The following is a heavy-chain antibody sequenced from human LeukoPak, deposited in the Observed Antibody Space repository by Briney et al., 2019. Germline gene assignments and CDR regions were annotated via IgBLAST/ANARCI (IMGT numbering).Heavy chain of an antibody. Sequence: SETLSLTCAVYGGSFSGYYWSWIRQPPGKGLEWIGEINHSGSTNYNPSLKSRVTISVDTTKNQFSLKLSSVTAADTAVYYCARGAQYYYGSGSYLAYWGQGTLVTVSS. D-gene: IGHD3-10*01. J-gene: IGHJ4*02. CDR2: INHSGST. CDR1: GGSFSGYY. CDR3: ARGAQYYYGSGSYLAY. V-gene: IGHV4-34*01.